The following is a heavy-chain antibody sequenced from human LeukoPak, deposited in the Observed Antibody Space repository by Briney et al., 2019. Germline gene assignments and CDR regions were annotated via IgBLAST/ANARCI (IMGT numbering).Heavy chain of an antibody. D-gene: IGHD1-14*01. CDR3: ARPAVTTDAFDI. Sequence: ASVKVSCKASGYTFTGYYMHWVRQAPGQGLEWMGWINPNSGGTNHAQKFQGRVTMSRDTSISTAYMELSRLRSDDTAVYYCARPAVTTDAFDIWGQGTMVTVSS. CDR1: GYTFTGYY. J-gene: IGHJ3*02. CDR2: INPNSGGT. V-gene: IGHV1-2*02.